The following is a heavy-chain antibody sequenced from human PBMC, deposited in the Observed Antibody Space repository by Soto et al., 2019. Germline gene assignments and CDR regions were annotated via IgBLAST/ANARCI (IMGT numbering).Heavy chain of an antibody. D-gene: IGHD6-19*01. CDR2: IYWDGDR. CDR1: GFSFNTRGVG. Sequence: QITLKESGPTLLKPTQTLALTGTFSGFSFNTRGVGVAWIRQPPGKALEWLAVIYWDGDRRYSPSLTARLTITKDMSTMQVVLTMTNVDPVDTGTYYCAHLVPGPRGFAYWGQGGLVTVSS. J-gene: IGHJ4*02. V-gene: IGHV2-5*02. CDR3: AHLVPGPRGFAY.